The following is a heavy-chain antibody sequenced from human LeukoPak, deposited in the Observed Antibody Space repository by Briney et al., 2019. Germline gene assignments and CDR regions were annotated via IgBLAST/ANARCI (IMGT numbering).Heavy chain of an antibody. J-gene: IGHJ3*02. V-gene: IGHV3-30*04. CDR1: GFTFSSYA. Sequence: PGRSLRLSCAASGFTFSSYAMHWVRQAPGKGLEWVAVISYDGSNKYYADSVKGRFTISRDNSKNTLYLQMNSLRAEDTAVYYCARGLSWIQLWSTRNDAFDIWGQGTMVTVSS. CDR2: ISYDGSNK. CDR3: ARGLSWIQLWSTRNDAFDI. D-gene: IGHD5-18*01.